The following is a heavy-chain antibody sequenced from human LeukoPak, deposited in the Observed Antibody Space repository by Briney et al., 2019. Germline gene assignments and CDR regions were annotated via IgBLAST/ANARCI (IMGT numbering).Heavy chain of an antibody. Sequence: ASVKVSCKASGYTFTTHDINWVRQATGQGLEWLGWMSPNSGDTGYAQKFQGRVTMTSDSSISTAYMELSSLRSEDTAVYYCARRFMTTVTTVPPPFDYWGQGTLVTVSS. CDR2: MSPNSGDT. V-gene: IGHV1-8*01. D-gene: IGHD4-17*01. CDR3: ARRFMTTVTTVPPPFDY. CDR1: GYTFTTHD. J-gene: IGHJ4*02.